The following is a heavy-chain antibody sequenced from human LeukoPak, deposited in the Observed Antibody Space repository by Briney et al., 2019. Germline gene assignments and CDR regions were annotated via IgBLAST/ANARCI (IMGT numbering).Heavy chain of an antibody. CDR1: GGSISSSNW. Sequence: PSETLSLTCAVSGGSISSSNWWSWVRQPPGKGLEWIGEIYHSGSTNYNPSLKSRVTISVDKSKNQFSLKLSSVTAADTAVYYCARVKAAKVTNYGMDVWGQGTTVTVSS. J-gene: IGHJ6*02. D-gene: IGHD6-25*01. CDR2: IYHSGST. CDR3: ARVKAAKVTNYGMDV. V-gene: IGHV4-4*02.